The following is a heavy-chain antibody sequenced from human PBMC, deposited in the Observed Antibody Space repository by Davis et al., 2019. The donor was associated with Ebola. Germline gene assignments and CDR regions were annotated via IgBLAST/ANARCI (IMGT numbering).Heavy chain of an antibody. V-gene: IGHV4-34*01. CDR2: INHSGST. CDR1: GGSFSGYY. J-gene: IGHJ6*02. CDR3: ARENRNEYYDSSGYHYYYYYGMDV. Sequence: SETLSLTCAVYGGSFSGYYWSWIRQPPGKGLEWIGEINHSGSTNYNPSLKSRVTISVDTSKNQFSLKLSSVTAEDTAVYYCARENRNEYYDSSGYHYYYYYGMDVWGQGTTVTVSS. D-gene: IGHD3-22*01.